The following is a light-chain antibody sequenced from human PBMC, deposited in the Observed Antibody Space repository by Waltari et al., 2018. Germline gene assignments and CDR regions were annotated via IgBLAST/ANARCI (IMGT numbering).Light chain of an antibody. CDR2: GAS. Sequence: EIVLTQSPGTLSLSPGERATLSCRASQSVSSGYLAWYQQEPGQAPRPLIYGASNRAAGIPDRVSGGGSGTDFTLTISRLEPEDFAVYYCQHYRSSPPPFGQGTNVEIK. CDR3: QHYRSSPPP. J-gene: IGKJ1*01. V-gene: IGKV3-20*01. CDR1: QSVSSGY.